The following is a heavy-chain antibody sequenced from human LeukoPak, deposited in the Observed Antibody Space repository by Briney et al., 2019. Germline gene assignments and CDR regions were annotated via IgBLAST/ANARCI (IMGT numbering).Heavy chain of an antibody. V-gene: IGHV3-48*02. CDR2: ISSSSGTI. CDR1: CHTFYPCR. J-gene: IGHJ4*02. Sequence: GGSLRLSCAPCCHTFYPCRTQGPRQAPGKGLEWVSYISSSSGTIYYADSVKGRFTISRDNAKNSLYLQMNGLRDEDTAVYYFARYQSDYYGSGSYSEGSYWGQGTLVTVSS. CDR3: ARYQSDYYGSGSYSEGSY. D-gene: IGHD3-10*01.